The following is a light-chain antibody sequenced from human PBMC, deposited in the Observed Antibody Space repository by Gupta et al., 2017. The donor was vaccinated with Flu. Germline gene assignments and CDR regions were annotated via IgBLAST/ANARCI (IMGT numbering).Light chain of an antibody. V-gene: IGLV3-21*02. CDR1: NIGSKR. CDR2: CAS. CDR3: LVSVSGRALGV. Sequence: SYALTQPPSVSAAPGQTAKIPCGGNNIGSKRVHWYQQEPAQAPVLVLVCASDRPSRINERLSCYTAGNNATPQTSSVEAGEEADDYWLVSVSGRALGVFGGGTKLTVL. J-gene: IGLJ3*02.